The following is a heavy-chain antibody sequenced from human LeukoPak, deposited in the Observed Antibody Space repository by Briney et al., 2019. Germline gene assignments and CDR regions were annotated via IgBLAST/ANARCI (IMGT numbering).Heavy chain of an antibody. CDR2: INAGNGNT. CDR1: GYTFTSYA. V-gene: IGHV1-3*01. J-gene: IGHJ1*01. D-gene: IGHD2-2*01. CDR3: ARVIQLPKEYFQH. Sequence: ASVKVSCKASGYTFTSYAMHWVRQAPGQRLEWMGWINAGNGNTKYSQKFQGRVTITADGSTSTAYMELSSLRSEDTAVYYCARVIQLPKEYFQHWGQGTLVTVSS.